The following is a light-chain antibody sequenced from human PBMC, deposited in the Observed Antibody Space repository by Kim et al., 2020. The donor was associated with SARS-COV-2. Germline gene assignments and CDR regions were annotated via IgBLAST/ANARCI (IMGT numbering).Light chain of an antibody. J-gene: IGKJ5*01. Sequence: ETVLTQSPVTLYLSPGERATLSCRASENVNNFLAWFQQKPGQAPRLLIYDTSTRATGIPARFSGSGSGTDFTLTISSLEPEAFAVYYCQQRSNGPPITFGQGTRLEIK. CDR3: QQRSNGPPIT. CDR2: DTS. CDR1: ENVNNF. V-gene: IGKV3-11*01.